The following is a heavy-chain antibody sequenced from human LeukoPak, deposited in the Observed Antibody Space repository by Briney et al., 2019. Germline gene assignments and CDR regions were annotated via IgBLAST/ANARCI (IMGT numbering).Heavy chain of an antibody. V-gene: IGHV3-20*04. CDR3: AREEGGYFDY. CDR2: TNWNGGST. CDR1: GFSFDDYD. Sequence: PGGSLRLSCAASGFSFDDYDMSWVRQAPGKGLEWVSGTNWNGGSTGYADSVKGRFTISRDNAKNSLYLQMSSLRAEDTALYYCAREEGGYFDYWGQGTLVTVSS. D-gene: IGHD3-16*01. J-gene: IGHJ4*02.